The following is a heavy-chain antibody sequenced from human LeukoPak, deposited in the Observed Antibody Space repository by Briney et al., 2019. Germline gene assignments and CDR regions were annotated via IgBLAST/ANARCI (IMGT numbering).Heavy chain of an antibody. CDR3: VRDDDNLGFVL. J-gene: IGHJ2*01. Sequence: GGSLRLSCAASGFTFSTYSMNWVRQAPGKGLEWVSYIRSSSSYIYYADSVKGRFTISRDNAKNSLYLQMNSLRAEDTAVYYCVRDDDNLGFVLWGRGTLVAVSS. V-gene: IGHV3-21*01. CDR2: IRSSSSYI. D-gene: IGHD7-27*01. CDR1: GFTFSTYS.